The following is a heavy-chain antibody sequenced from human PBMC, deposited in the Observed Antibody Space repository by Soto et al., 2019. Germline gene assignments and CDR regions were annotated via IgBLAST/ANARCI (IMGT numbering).Heavy chain of an antibody. CDR3: ARARSSGWSYFDY. Sequence: EVQLVESGGDLVQPGRSLRLSCAASGFTFSSYEFNWVRQAPGKGLEWISYIGTSSTNIYYADSVKGRFTISRDNAKNSLYLQMNSLRAEDTAGYYCARARSSGWSYFDYWGQGTLVTVSS. CDR1: GFTFSSYE. CDR2: IGTSSTNI. J-gene: IGHJ4*02. D-gene: IGHD6-19*01. V-gene: IGHV3-48*03.